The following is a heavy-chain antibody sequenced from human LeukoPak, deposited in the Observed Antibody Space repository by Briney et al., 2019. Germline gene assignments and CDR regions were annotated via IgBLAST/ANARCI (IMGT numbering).Heavy chain of an antibody. V-gene: IGHV4-39*01. D-gene: IGHD6-19*01. J-gene: IGHJ3*02. CDR3: ARHMSSGWYVDPYDAFDI. CDR2: IYYSGST. Sequence: SETLSLTCTVSGGSISSSSYYWGWIRQPPGKGLEWIGSIYYSGSTYYNPSLKSRVTISVDTSKNQFSLKLSSVTAADTAVYYCARHMSSGWYVDPYDAFDIWGQGTMVTVSS. CDR1: GGSISSSSYY.